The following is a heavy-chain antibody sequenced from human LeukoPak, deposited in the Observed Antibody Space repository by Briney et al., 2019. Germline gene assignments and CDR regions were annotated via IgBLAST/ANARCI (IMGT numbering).Heavy chain of an antibody. D-gene: IGHD6-19*01. CDR2: ISGSGGST. Sequence: GGSLRLSCAASGFTFSSYAMSWVRQAPGRGLEWVSAISGSGGSTYYADSVKGRFTISRDNSKNTLYLQMNSLRAEDTAVYYCAKDLAVAGYFDYWGQGTLVTVSS. CDR1: GFTFSSYA. V-gene: IGHV3-23*01. CDR3: AKDLAVAGYFDY. J-gene: IGHJ4*02.